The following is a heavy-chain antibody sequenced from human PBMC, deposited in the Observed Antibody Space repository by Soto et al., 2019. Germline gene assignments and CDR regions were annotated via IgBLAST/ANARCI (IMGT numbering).Heavy chain of an antibody. J-gene: IGHJ4*02. CDR3: AKDIVPYSTGWYYFDQ. CDR1: GFTFDDYA. V-gene: IGHV3-9*01. Sequence: EVHLVESGGGLVQPGRSLRLSCAASGFTFDDYAMHWVRQPPGKGLEWVSGISWNSGVIVYADSVKGRFTISRDNAKNSLYLQMNSLRPEDTAFYYCAKDIVPYSTGWYYFDQWGQGTLVTVSS. D-gene: IGHD6-19*01. CDR2: ISWNSGVI.